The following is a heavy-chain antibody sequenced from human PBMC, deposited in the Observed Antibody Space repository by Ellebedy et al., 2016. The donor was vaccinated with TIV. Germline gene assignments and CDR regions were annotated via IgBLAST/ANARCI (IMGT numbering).Heavy chain of an antibody. V-gene: IGHV4-34*01. D-gene: IGHD2-21*01. Sequence: GSLRLXXAVNGGSVSGFYWSWIRQSPGKGLEWIGEINHGGNFNYNPSLKSRVTISLDTSKNQFSLRLSSVTAADTAVYYCSRRQFPKPFDSWGQGTLVTVSS. CDR1: GGSVSGFY. CDR2: INHGGNF. J-gene: IGHJ4*02. CDR3: SRRQFPKPFDS.